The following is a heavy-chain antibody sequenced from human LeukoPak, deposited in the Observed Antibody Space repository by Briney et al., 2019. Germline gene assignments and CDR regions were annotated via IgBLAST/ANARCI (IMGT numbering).Heavy chain of an antibody. CDR1: GGSISSGGYY. V-gene: IGHV4-31*03. CDR3: ARVGFGEPYFDY. J-gene: IGHJ4*02. CDR2: IYYSGST. D-gene: IGHD3-10*01. Sequence: SQTLSLTCTVSGGSISSGGYYWSWIRQHPGKGLEWIGYIYYSGSTYYNPSLKSRVTISVDTSKSQFSLKLSSVTAADTAVYYCARVGFGEPYFDYWGQGTLVTVSS.